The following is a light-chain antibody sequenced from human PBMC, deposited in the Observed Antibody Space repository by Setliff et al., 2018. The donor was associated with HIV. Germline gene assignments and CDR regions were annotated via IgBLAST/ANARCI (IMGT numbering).Light chain of an antibody. V-gene: IGLV2-14*01. CDR1: SSDVGGYNY. J-gene: IGLJ2*01. CDR3: CSYTSSSTLV. Sequence: QSALTQSASVSGSPGQSITISCTGTSSDVGGYNYVSWYQQHPGKAPKLMIYDVSKRPSGVSNRFSGSKSGNTASLTISGLQAEDEADYYCCSYTSSSTLVFGGGTKVTVL. CDR2: DVS.